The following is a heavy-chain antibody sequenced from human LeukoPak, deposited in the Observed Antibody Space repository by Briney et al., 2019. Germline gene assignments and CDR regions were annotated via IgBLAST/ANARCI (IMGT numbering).Heavy chain of an antibody. CDR2: INPNSGGT. CDR3: ARDGHLSYQSIWMFPDY. D-gene: IGHD1-1*01. V-gene: IGHV1-2*02. CDR1: GFTLTDYY. Sequence: ASVKVSCKASGFTLTDYYIHWVRQAPGQGLEWMGWINPNSGGTNYAQKFQGTVTMTRDTSISTAYMELSRLRSDDTAVYYCARDGHLSYQSIWMFPDYWGQGTRVTVSS. J-gene: IGHJ4*02.